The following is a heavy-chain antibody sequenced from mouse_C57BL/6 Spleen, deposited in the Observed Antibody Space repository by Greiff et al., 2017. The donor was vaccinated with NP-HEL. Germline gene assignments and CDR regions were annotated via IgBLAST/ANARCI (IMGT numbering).Heavy chain of an antibody. CDR1: GYTFTSYW. V-gene: IGHV1-7*01. CDR3: ASLNGSSYNYYAMDY. J-gene: IGHJ4*01. D-gene: IGHD1-1*01. Sequence: VQLQQSGAELAKPGASVKLSCKASGYTFTSYWMHWVKQRPGQGLEWIGYINPSSGYAKYNQKFKDKATLTADKSSSAAYMQLSSLTYEDSAFYYCASLNGSSYNYYAMDYWGQGTSVTVSS. CDR2: INPSSGYA.